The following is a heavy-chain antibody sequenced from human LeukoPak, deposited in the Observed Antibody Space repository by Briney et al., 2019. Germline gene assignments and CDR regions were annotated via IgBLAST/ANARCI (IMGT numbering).Heavy chain of an antibody. CDR2: IRYDGSNK. Sequence: PGGSLRLSCAASGFTFSSYGMHWVRQAPGKGLEWVAFIRYDGSNKYYADSVKGRFTISRDNSNNTLYLQMNSLRAEDTAVYYCAREWAPSTHQWLPFDYWGQGTLVTVSS. CDR1: GFTFSSYG. J-gene: IGHJ4*02. V-gene: IGHV3-30*02. CDR3: AREWAPSTHQWLPFDY. D-gene: IGHD6-19*01.